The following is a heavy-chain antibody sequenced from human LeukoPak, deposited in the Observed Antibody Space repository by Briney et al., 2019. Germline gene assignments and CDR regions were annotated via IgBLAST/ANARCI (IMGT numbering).Heavy chain of an antibody. CDR2: INPSGGST. Sequence: ASVKVSCKTSGYTFTSYYMHWVRQAPGQGLEWMGIINPSGGSTSYAQKFQGRVTMTRDASISTAYMELSRLRSDDTAVYYCARPYCGGGSCHDYLDYWGQGTLVTVSS. V-gene: IGHV1-46*01. CDR3: ARPYCGGGSCHDYLDY. J-gene: IGHJ4*02. CDR1: GYTFTSYY. D-gene: IGHD2-15*01.